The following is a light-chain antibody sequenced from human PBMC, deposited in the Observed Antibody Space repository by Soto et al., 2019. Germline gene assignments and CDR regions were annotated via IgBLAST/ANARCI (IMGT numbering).Light chain of an antibody. CDR2: GGS. V-gene: IGKV3-20*01. CDR1: QSVTSTY. J-gene: IGKJ2*03. CDR3: HCQQFDSSRMYS. Sequence: EIVLTQAPGTRSLSPGERATLSCRASQSVTSTYLAWYQQKPGQSPRLIIYGGSTRASGFPDRFSGGGSGTDFTLTISRLEPEDSVVYYCHCQQFDSSRMYSFGQGTKLEI.